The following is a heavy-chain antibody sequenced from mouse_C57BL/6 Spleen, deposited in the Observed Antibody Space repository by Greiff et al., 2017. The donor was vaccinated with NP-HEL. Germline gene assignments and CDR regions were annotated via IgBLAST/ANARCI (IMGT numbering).Heavy chain of an antibody. V-gene: IGHV5-9*01. CDR1: GFTFSSYT. Sequence: EVQLVESGGGLVKPGGSLKLSCAASGFTFSSYTMSWVRQTPEKRLEWVATISGGGGNTYYPDSVKGRFTISRDDAKNTLYLQMSSLRSEDTALYYCARRNYGSSYGYFDVWGTGTTVTVSS. CDR2: ISGGGGNT. J-gene: IGHJ1*03. D-gene: IGHD1-1*01. CDR3: ARRNYGSSYGYFDV.